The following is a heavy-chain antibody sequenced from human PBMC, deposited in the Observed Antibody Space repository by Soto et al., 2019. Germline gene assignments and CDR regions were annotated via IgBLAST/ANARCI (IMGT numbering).Heavy chain of an antibody. CDR3: ATAVSGDNFDY. Sequence: QVQLQESGPGLVKPSGTLSLTCAVSDDAISSGDWWTWVRQPPGKGLERIGEIYYGETTHYNPSLKRRVTISVDRCKKRFSLKLNSVSAADTALYYCATAVSGDNFDYWGQGNLVTVSS. J-gene: IGHJ4*02. CDR2: IYYGETT. V-gene: IGHV4-4*02. D-gene: IGHD6-19*01. CDR1: DDAISSGDW.